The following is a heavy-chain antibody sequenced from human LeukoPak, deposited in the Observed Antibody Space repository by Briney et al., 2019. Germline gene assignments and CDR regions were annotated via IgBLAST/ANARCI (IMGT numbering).Heavy chain of an antibody. CDR3: ARGPRIAVAAGDY. D-gene: IGHD6-19*01. CDR2: ISPYNAKT. J-gene: IGHJ4*02. Sequence: ASVKVSCKASGYTFPSYGITWVRQAPGQGLEWMGWISPYNAKTHYPQKLQGRVTMTTDTSTSTAYMELRSLRSDDTAVYYCARGPRIAVAAGDYWGQGTLVTVSS. V-gene: IGHV1-18*01. CDR1: GYTFPSYG.